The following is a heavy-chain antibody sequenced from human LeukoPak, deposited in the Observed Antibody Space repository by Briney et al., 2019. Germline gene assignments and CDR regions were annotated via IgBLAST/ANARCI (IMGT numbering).Heavy chain of an antibody. Sequence: GGSLRLSCATSGFTFSSYEMNWVRQAPGKGLEWVSYISTSGSTIYYADSVKGRFTISRDNAKNSLYLQMNSLRAEDTAVYYCARDCSGGSCYPDYWGQGTLVTVSS. V-gene: IGHV3-48*03. CDR1: GFTFSSYE. CDR2: ISTSGSTI. D-gene: IGHD2-15*01. CDR3: ARDCSGGSCYPDY. J-gene: IGHJ4*02.